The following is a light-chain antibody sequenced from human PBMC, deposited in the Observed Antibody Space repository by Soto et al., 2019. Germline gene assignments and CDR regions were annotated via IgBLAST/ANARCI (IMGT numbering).Light chain of an antibody. V-gene: IGLV2-14*01. CDR1: SSDVGGCNY. CDR2: DAR. CDR3: SSYSWSSVYV. Sequence: QSVLTQPASVSGSPVQSSTNTCTGTSSDVGGCNYVSWDQQLPRKGPKLMIYDARDRPSGVSNCFSGSKDGNTASLTISGLQAEQEADDSCSSYSWSSVYVYRTGTKVTVL. J-gene: IGLJ1*01.